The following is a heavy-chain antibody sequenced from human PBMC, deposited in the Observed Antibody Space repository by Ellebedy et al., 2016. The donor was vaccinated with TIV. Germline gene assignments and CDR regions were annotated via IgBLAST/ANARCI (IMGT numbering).Heavy chain of an antibody. CDR2: ISAYNGNT. J-gene: IGHJ6*02. Sequence: ASVKVSCKASGYTFNSYGINWVRQAPGQGLQWMGWISAYNGNTNYAQKFQGRVTMTTDTSTNTAYMELRSLRSEDTAVYYCARARNYYDSSGYYQKSYSMDVWGQGTTVTVSS. CDR3: ARARNYYDSSGYYQKSYSMDV. CDR1: GYTFNSYG. V-gene: IGHV1-18*01. D-gene: IGHD3-22*01.